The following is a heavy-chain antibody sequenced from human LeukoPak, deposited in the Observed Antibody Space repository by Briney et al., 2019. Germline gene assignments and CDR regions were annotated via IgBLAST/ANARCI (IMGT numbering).Heavy chain of an antibody. D-gene: IGHD2-2*01. J-gene: IGHJ6*04. CDR2: ISAYNGNT. CDR1: GYTFTSYG. Sequence: ASVKVSCKASGYTFTSYGISWVRQAPGQGLEWMGWISAYNGNTNYAQKLQGRVTMTTDTSTSTAYMELRSLRSDDTAVYYCARDDGDHPVVPAATYQDVWGKGTTVTVSS. V-gene: IGHV1-18*01. CDR3: ARDDGDHPVVPAATYQDV.